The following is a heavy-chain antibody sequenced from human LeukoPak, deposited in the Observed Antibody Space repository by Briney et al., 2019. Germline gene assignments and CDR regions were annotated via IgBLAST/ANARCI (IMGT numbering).Heavy chain of an antibody. CDR2: LYHSGST. CDR1: GGSISSGGYS. V-gene: IGHV4-30-2*01. J-gene: IGHJ4*02. D-gene: IGHD5-18*01. Sequence: SETLSLTCAVSGGSISSGGYSWSWIRPPPGKGVEWIGYLYHSGSTYYNPSLKSRVTISVDRSKNQFSLKLSSVTAAATAVYYCARDSPYSYGTFDYWGQGTLVTVSS. CDR3: ARDSPYSYGTFDY.